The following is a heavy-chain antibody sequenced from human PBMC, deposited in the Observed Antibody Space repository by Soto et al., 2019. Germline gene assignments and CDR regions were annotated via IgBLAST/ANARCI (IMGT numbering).Heavy chain of an antibody. D-gene: IGHD3-22*01. Sequence: ASVKVSCKASGHTFTSYYMHWVRQAPGQGLEWMGIINPSGGSTSYAQKFQGRVTMTRDTSTSTVYMELSSLRSEDTAVYYCARPYSSGYYYSSLAFDIWGQGTMVTVSS. V-gene: IGHV1-46*01. CDR3: ARPYSSGYYYSSLAFDI. CDR1: GHTFTSYY. J-gene: IGHJ3*02. CDR2: INPSGGST.